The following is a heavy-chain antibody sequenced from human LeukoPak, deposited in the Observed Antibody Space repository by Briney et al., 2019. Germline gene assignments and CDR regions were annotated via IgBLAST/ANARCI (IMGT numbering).Heavy chain of an antibody. CDR1: GGSFSGYY. CDR3: ATRIAAAGTKPYYFDY. Sequence: SETPSLTCAVYGGSFSGYYWSWIRQPPGKGLEWIGEINHSGSTNYNPSLKSRVTISVDTSKNQFSLKLSSVTAADTAVYYCATRIAAAGTKPYYFDYWGQGTLVTVSS. D-gene: IGHD6-13*01. CDR2: INHSGST. V-gene: IGHV4-34*01. J-gene: IGHJ4*02.